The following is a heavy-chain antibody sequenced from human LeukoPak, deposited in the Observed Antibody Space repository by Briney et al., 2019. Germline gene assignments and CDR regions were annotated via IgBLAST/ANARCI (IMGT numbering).Heavy chain of an antibody. V-gene: IGHV3-48*03. CDR3: ARRPRGDSGSYYTYYYYYMDV. CDR2: ISSSGSNI. D-gene: IGHD1-26*01. Sequence: PGGSLRLSCAASGFTFSSYDVNWVRQAPGKGLEWVSYISSSGSNIYYADSVKGRFTISRDNSKNTLYLQMNSLRAEDTAVYYCARRPRGDSGSYYTYYYYYMDVWGKGTTVTISS. CDR1: GFTFSSYD. J-gene: IGHJ6*03.